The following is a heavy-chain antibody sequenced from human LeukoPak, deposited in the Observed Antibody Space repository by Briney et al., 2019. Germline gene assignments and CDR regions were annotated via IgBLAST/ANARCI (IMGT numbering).Heavy chain of an antibody. CDR2: IYPGDSYT. V-gene: IGHV5-51*01. CDR3: ARRGKIVAARHWFDP. Sequence: GESLKISCKASGYSFTTYWIGWGRQMPGKGLEWRGIIYPGDSYTRYSPSFQGQVTISADKSINTASLRWSSLKASDTAMYYCARRGKIVAARHWFDPWGPGTLVTVAS. CDR1: GYSFTTYW. J-gene: IGHJ5*02. D-gene: IGHD1-26*01.